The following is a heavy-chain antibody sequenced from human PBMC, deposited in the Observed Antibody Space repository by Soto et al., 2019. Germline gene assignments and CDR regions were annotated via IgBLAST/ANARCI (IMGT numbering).Heavy chain of an antibody. J-gene: IGHJ4*02. CDR1: GFTFTTYA. D-gene: IGHD1-26*01. CDR2: VTDSGGKT. Sequence: EVQLLESGGGLVQPGGSLRLSCAASGFTFTTYAMSWVRQAPGKGLEWVSGVTDSGGKTYYADSVKGRFTISGDNSNTTLHLQMNSLSAEDTAVYYCAKGFIVAATTPEFDYWGQGTLVTVSS. CDR3: AKGFIVAATTPEFDY. V-gene: IGHV3-23*01.